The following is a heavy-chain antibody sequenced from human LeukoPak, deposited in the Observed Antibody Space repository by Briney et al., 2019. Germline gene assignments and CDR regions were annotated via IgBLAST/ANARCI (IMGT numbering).Heavy chain of an antibody. J-gene: IGHJ4*02. D-gene: IGHD3-9*01. CDR2: IYHSGST. CDR1: GGSISSSNW. Sequence: SGTLSLTCAVSGGSISSSNWWSWVRQPPGKGLEWIGEIYHSGSTNYNPSLKSRVTISVDKSKNQFSLKLSSVTAADTAVYYCAGHGTGYDILTGYYFLGCFDYWGQGTLVTVSS. V-gene: IGHV4-4*02. CDR3: AGHGTGYDILTGYYFLGCFDY.